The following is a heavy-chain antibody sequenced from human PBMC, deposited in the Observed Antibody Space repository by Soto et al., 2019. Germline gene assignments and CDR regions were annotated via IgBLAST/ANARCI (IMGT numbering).Heavy chain of an antibody. J-gene: IGHJ5*02. D-gene: IGHD3-3*01. Sequence: GESLKISCKGSGYSFTSYWIGWVRQMPGKGLEWMGIIYPGDSDTRYSPSFQGQVTISADKSISTAYLQWSSLKASDTAMYYCARLHYDFWSGYYHGPRLDPWGQGTLVTVSS. CDR3: ARLHYDFWSGYYHGPRLDP. CDR1: GYSFTSYW. CDR2: IYPGDSDT. V-gene: IGHV5-51*01.